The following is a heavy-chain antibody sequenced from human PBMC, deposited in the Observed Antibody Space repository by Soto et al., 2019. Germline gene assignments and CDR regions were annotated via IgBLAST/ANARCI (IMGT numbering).Heavy chain of an antibody. D-gene: IGHD6-6*01. Sequence: EVQLLESGGGLVQPGGSLRLSCAASGFTFSSYAMSWVRQAPGKGLEWVSAMSGSGGSTYYADSVKGRFTISRDNSKNTLDLQMNSLRAGDTAVYYCEKSEQLVPYFDYWGQGTLVTVSS. J-gene: IGHJ4*02. CDR2: MSGSGGST. V-gene: IGHV3-23*01. CDR3: EKSEQLVPYFDY. CDR1: GFTFSSYA.